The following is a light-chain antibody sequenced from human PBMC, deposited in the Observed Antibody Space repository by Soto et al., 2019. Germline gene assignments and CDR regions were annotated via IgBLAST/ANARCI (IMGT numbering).Light chain of an antibody. V-gene: IGKV4-1*01. Sequence: DIVLTQSPDSLAVSLGERATINCRSSQSVLYSTDNKNYLAWYKQKPGQPPKLLIYWASTRDSGVPDRFSGSGSGTDFTLTISSLQTEDVAVYYCQQYYSIPRTFGQGTKVEIK. CDR3: QQYYSIPRT. CDR1: QSVLYSTDNKNY. J-gene: IGKJ1*01. CDR2: WAS.